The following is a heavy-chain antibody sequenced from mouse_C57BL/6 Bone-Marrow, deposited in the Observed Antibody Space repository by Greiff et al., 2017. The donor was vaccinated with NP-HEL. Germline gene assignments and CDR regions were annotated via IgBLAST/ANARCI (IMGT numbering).Heavy chain of an antibody. CDR1: GYTFTSYW. CDR2: IDPSDSYT. V-gene: IGHV1-69*01. D-gene: IGHD2-3*01. CDR3: ARGGWYYFDY. J-gene: IGHJ2*01. Sequence: QVQLQQPGAELVMPGASVKLSCKASGYTFTSYWMHWVKQRPGPGLEWIGEIDPSDSYTNYNQKFKGKSTLTVDKSSSTAYMQLSSLTSEDSAVYYCARGGWYYFDYWGQGTTLTVSS.